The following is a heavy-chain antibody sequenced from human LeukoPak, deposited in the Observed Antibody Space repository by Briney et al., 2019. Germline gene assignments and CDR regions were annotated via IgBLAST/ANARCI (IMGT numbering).Heavy chain of an antibody. CDR2: IKSKADGGTT. V-gene: IGHV3-15*01. Sequence: GGSLRLSCAASGFTFSNAWMSWVRQAPGKGLEWVVRIKSKADGGTTDYAAPVKGRFTISKDDSKNTLYLQMNSLKTEDTAVYYCTTVPYYYDNSGYYHGVFDYWGQGTLVTVSS. D-gene: IGHD3-22*01. CDR1: GFTFSNAW. J-gene: IGHJ4*02. CDR3: TTVPYYYDNSGYYHGVFDY.